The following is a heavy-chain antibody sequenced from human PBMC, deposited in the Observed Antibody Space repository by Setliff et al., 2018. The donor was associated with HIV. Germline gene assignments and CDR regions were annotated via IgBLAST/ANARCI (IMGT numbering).Heavy chain of an antibody. D-gene: IGHD2-21*01. CDR2: ISGSGDDT. V-gene: IGHV3-23*01. J-gene: IGHJ6*03. Sequence: GGSLRLSCAASGFTFSTHGMSWVRQAPGKGLEWVSAISGSGDDTNYADSVKGRFTISRDNSKNTLYLQMNSLRAEDTAIYYCAKRRVCNTSCYIVDYMDVWGKGTTVTVSS. CDR1: GFTFSTHG. CDR3: AKRRVCNTSCYIVDYMDV.